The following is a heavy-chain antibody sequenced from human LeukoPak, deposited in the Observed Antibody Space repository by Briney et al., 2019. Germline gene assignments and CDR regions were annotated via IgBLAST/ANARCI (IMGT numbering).Heavy chain of an antibody. CDR2: ISGSGGST. CDR3: ARLKWELLSGYYFDY. V-gene: IGHV3-23*01. D-gene: IGHD1-26*01. CDR1: GFTVSSNY. Sequence: PGGSLRLSCAASGFTVSSNYMSWVRQAPGKGLEWVSAISGSGGSTYYADSVKGRFTISRDNAKNSLYLQMNSLRAEDTAVYYCARLKWELLSGYYFDYWGQGTLVTVSS. J-gene: IGHJ4*02.